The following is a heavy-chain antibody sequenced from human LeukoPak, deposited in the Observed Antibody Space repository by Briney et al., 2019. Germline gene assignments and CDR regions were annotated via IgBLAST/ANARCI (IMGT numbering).Heavy chain of an antibody. CDR1: GFTFSSYA. CDR3: AKDSLPGYSSSWNYFDY. V-gene: IGHV3-23*01. CDR2: ISGSGGST. J-gene: IGHJ4*02. Sequence: PGGSLRLSCAASGFTFSSYAMSWVRQAPGKGLEWVSAISGSGGSTYYADSVKGRFTISRDNSKNTPYLQMNSLRAEDTAVYYCAKDSLPGYSSSWNYFDYWGQGTLVTVSS. D-gene: IGHD6-13*01.